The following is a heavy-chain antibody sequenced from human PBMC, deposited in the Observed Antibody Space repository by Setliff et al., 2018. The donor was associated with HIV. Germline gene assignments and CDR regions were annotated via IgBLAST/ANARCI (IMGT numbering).Heavy chain of an antibody. Sequence: ASVKVSCKASGGNFNNYALSWVRQAPGQGLEWMGGIIPIFGTANYAQKFQGRVTITADESTSTAYMELSSLRSEDTAVYFCARVKSGTLGGYVDYYYMDVWGRGTTVTVS. D-gene: IGHD3-16*01. CDR1: GGNFNNYA. CDR3: ARVKSGTLGGYVDYYYMDV. J-gene: IGHJ6*03. CDR2: IIPIFGTA. V-gene: IGHV1-69*13.